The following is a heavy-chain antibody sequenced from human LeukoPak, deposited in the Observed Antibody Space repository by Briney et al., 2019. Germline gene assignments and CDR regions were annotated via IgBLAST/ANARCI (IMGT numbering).Heavy chain of an antibody. D-gene: IGHD6-13*01. J-gene: IGHJ4*02. CDR1: GFTFSNYW. V-gene: IGHV3-74*01. CDR3: ARELSGSSSRHFDY. CDR2: INSDGNIT. Sequence: GGSLRLSCAASGFTFSNYWMHWGRQAPGKGPVWGSRINSDGNITTYADSVKGRFAFSRDNAMNALYLEMSSLRAEDTAVYYCARELSGSSSRHFDYWGQGTLVTVSS.